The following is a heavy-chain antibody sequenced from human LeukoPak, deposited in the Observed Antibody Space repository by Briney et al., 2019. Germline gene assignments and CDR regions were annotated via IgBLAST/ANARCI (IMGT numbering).Heavy chain of an antibody. V-gene: IGHV4-59*01. D-gene: IGHD5-18*01. CDR1: GGSISSYY. J-gene: IGHJ6*03. CDR3: ARVVADLGGYSPRYYYYYMDV. Sequence: NASETLSLTCTVSGGSISSYYWSWIRQPPGKGLEWIGYIYYSGSTNYNPSLKSRVTISVDTSKNQFSLKLSSVTAADTAVYYCARVVADLGGYSPRYYYYYMDVWGKGTTVTVSS. CDR2: IYYSGST.